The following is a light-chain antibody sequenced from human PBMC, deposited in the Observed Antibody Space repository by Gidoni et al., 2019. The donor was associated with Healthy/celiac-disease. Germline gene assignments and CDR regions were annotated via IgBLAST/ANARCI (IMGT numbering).Light chain of an antibody. CDR3: QQSYSTPRT. V-gene: IGKV1-39*01. CDR1: QSISHY. CDR2: GAS. Sequence: DIQMTQPPSPLSASVGDRVTINCRASQSISHYLNWYQQKPGKAPKLLIYGASSLQSEVPSRFSGSGSGTDFTLTITSLQPEDFATYYCQQSYSTPRTFGQGTKVEIK. J-gene: IGKJ1*01.